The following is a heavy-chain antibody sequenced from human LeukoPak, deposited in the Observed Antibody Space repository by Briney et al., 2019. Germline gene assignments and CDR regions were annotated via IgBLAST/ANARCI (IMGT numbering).Heavy chain of an antibody. J-gene: IGHJ4*02. CDR1: GFIFSNYA. CDR3: ARDSL. V-gene: IGHV3-23*01. CDR2: ISSSGGAT. Sequence: GGSLRLSCAASGFIFSNYAMRWVRQAPGKGLEWVSSISSSGGATYDADSVKGRFTISRDNSKNTLYLQMNSLRAEDTAVYYCARDSLWGQGTLVTVSS.